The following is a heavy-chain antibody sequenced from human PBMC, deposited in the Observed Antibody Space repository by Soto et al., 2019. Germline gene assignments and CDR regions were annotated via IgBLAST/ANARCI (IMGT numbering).Heavy chain of an antibody. CDR2: ISAYNGNT. J-gene: IGHJ5*02. CDR3: ARATDYGRLYNWFDP. V-gene: IGHV1-18*01. D-gene: IGHD4-17*01. CDR1: GYTFTSYG. Sequence: ASVTVSCKASGYTFTSYGISWVRQAPGQGLEWMGWISAYNGNTNYAQKLQGRVTMTTDTSTSTAYMELRSLRSDDTAVYYCARATDYGRLYNWFDPWGRGTLVTVSS.